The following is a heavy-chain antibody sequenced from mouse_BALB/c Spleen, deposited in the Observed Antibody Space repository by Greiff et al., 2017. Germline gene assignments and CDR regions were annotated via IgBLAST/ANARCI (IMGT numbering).Heavy chain of an antibody. CDR1: GYTFTSYW. CDR3: TPSYYRYDEGWYFDV. Sequence: EVQLQQSGTVLARPGASVKMSCKASGYTFTSYWMHWVKQRPGQGLEWIGAIYPGNSDTSYNQKFKGKAKLTAVTSTSTAYMELSSLTNEDSAVYYCTPSYYRYDEGWYFDVWGAGTTVTVSS. D-gene: IGHD2-14*01. CDR2: IYPGNSDT. V-gene: IGHV1-5*01. J-gene: IGHJ1*01.